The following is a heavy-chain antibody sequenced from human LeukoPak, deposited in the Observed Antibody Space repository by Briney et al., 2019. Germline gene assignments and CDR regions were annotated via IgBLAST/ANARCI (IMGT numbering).Heavy chain of an antibody. Sequence: PSETLSLTCTVSGGSISSYYWSWIRQPAGKGLEWIGHFYPTVSSNYNPSLKSRVTMSVDTSKNQFSLKMSSVTAADTAVYYCARDVSIFGPSFYFDFWGQGTLVTVSS. D-gene: IGHD3-3*01. J-gene: IGHJ4*02. CDR2: FYPTVSS. CDR1: GGSISSYY. CDR3: ARDVSIFGPSFYFDF. V-gene: IGHV4-4*07.